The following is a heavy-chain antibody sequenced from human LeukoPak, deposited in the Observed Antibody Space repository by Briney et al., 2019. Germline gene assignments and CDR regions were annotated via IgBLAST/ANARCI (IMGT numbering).Heavy chain of an antibody. CDR3: ARLIVVVPAAIYWFDP. CDR2: IYYSGST. Sequence: SETLSLTCTVSGGSISSSSYYWGWIRQPPGKGLEWTGSIYYSGSTYYNPSPKSRVTISVDTSKNQFSLKLSSVTAADTAVYYCARLIVVVPAAIYWFDPWGQGTLVTVSS. J-gene: IGHJ5*02. D-gene: IGHD2-2*02. V-gene: IGHV4-39*01. CDR1: GGSISSSSYY.